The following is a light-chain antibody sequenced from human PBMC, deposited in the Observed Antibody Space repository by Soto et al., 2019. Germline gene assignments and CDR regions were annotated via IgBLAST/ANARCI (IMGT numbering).Light chain of an antibody. V-gene: IGKV4-1*01. Sequence: DIVMTQSPDSLAVSLGERATINCKSSQSVLYSSNNKNYLAWYQQKPRQPPTLLIYWSSTRESGVPDRFSGSGSGTDFTLTISSLQAEDVAGYYCQQYYSTPLTFGGGTKVEIK. CDR2: WSS. CDR3: QQYYSTPLT. J-gene: IGKJ4*01. CDR1: QSVLYSSNNKNY.